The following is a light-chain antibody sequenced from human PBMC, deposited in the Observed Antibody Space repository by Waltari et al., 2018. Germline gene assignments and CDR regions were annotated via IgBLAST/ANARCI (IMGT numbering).Light chain of an antibody. Sequence: EIVLTQSPGTASLSPGERVTLSCRASQSLGSSSLAWYQQKPGQAPRLLIYRASRRATGIPDRFSGSGSGTDFSLTISRLEPEDFAVYYCQQHGTLPATFGQGTKVEIK. J-gene: IGKJ1*01. V-gene: IGKV3-20*01. CDR1: QSLGSSS. CDR2: RAS. CDR3: QQHGTLPAT.